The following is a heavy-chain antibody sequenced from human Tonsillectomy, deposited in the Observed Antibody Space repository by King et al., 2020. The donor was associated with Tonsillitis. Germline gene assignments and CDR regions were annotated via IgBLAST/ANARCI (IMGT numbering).Heavy chain of an antibody. D-gene: IGHD5-24*01. V-gene: IGHV1-69*01. CDR3: ARGFADRMATINYYYYAMDV. Sequence: VQLVESGAEVKKPGSSVKVSCKASGGTFSSFAISWVRQAPGQGLEWMGGIIPISRTANYAQKFQCRVTIASDPSTSTAYMELSRLRSEDTAGYYCARGFADRMATINYYYYAMDVWGQGTTVTVSS. CDR2: IIPISRTA. J-gene: IGHJ6*02. CDR1: GGTFSSFA.